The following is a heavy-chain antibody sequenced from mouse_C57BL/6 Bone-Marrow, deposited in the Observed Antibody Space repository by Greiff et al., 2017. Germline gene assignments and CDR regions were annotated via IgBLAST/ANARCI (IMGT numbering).Heavy chain of an antibody. CDR3: ARGGYRRWYFDV. CDR2: IYPGSGNT. Sequence: VKLVASGPELVKPGASVKISCKASGYSFPSYFIHWVKQRPGQGLEWIGWIYPGSGNTKYNEKFKGKATLTADTSASTAYMQLSSLTSEDSAVYYCARGGYRRWYFDVWGTGTTVTVSS. CDR1: GYSFPSYF. V-gene: IGHV1-66*01. J-gene: IGHJ1*03. D-gene: IGHD2-14*01.